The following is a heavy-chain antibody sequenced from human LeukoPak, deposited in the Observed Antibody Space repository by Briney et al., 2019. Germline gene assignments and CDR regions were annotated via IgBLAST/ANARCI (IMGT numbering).Heavy chain of an antibody. J-gene: IGHJ4*02. CDR1: GGSFSVYY. V-gene: IGHV4-34*01. D-gene: IGHD6-6*01. CDR2: INHSGST. CDR3: ARDVAAGPPYYFDY. Sequence: SETLSLTCAVYGGSFSVYYWSWIRQPPGKGLEWIGEINHSGSTNYNPSLKSRVTISVDTSKNQFSLKLSSVTAADTAVYYCARDVAAGPPYYFDYWGQGTLVTVSS.